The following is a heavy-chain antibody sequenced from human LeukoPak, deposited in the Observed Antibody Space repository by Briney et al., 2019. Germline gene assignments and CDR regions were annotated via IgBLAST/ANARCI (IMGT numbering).Heavy chain of an antibody. J-gene: IGHJ5*02. CDR2: INHSGST. V-gene: IGHV4-34*01. Sequence: SETLSLTCAVYGGSFSGYYWSWIRQPPGKGLEWIGEINHSGSTNYNPSLKSRVTISVDTSKNQFSLKLSSVTAADTAVYYCARGSRFLEWLPPRKWFDPWGQGTLVTVSS. D-gene: IGHD3-3*01. CDR1: GGSFSGYY. CDR3: ARGSRFLEWLPPRKWFDP.